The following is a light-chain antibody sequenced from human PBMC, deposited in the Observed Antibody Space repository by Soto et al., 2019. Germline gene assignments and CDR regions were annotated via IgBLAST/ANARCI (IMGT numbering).Light chain of an antibody. CDR3: HQSGSPVT. CDR1: QSVSHNY. Sequence: EIVLRQSPGTLSLSPGERATLXXRASQSVSHNYLSWYQQKPHQAPRXLIDGATNRATGIPGRFSRSGSGADFTLTISRLEHEDFAVYYYHQSGSPVTFGQGTKVDIK. CDR2: GAT. J-gene: IGKJ1*01. V-gene: IGKV3-20*01.